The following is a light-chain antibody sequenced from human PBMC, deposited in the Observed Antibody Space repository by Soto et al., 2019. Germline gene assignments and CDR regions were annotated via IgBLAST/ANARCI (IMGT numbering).Light chain of an antibody. CDR2: GAS. V-gene: IGKV3-20*01. CDR3: QQYGSSPST. CDR1: QSVSSSY. J-gene: IGKJ5*01. Sequence: EIVLTQSPGTLSLSPGERATLSCRASQSVSSSYLAWYQQKPGQAPRLLIYGASSRATGIPDRFSGXXSGXXXXLTISRLEPEDFAVYYCQQYGSSPSTFGQGTRLEIK.